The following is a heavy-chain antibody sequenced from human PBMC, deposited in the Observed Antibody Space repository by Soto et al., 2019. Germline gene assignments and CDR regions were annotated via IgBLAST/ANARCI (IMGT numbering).Heavy chain of an antibody. CDR1: GYTFTSYA. J-gene: IGHJ6*02. D-gene: IGHD3-16*01. CDR3: ARGMGGFLDV. Sequence: SVKVSCKASGYTFTSYAMHWVRQAPGQGLEWMGGIIPIFGTANYAQKFQGRVTITADESTSTAYMELSSLRSEDTAVYYCARGMGGFLDVWGQGTTVTVSS. CDR2: IIPIFGTA. V-gene: IGHV1-69*13.